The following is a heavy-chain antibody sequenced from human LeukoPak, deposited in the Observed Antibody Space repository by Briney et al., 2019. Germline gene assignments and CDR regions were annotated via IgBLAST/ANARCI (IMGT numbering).Heavy chain of an antibody. CDR3: ARVPARHQQPYYYDSSGSVYYFDY. CDR1: GYTFTSYD. V-gene: IGHV1-8*01. CDR2: MNPNSGNT. J-gene: IGHJ4*02. D-gene: IGHD3-22*01. Sequence: GASVKVSCKASGYTFTSYDINWVRQATGQGLEWMGWMNPNSGNTGYAQKFQGRVTMTRNTSISTAYMELSSLRSEDTAVYYCARVPARHQQPYYYDSSGSVYYFDYWGQGTLVTVSS.